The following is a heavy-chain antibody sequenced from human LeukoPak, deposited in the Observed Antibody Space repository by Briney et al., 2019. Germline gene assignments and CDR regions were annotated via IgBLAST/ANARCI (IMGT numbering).Heavy chain of an antibody. D-gene: IGHD2-15*01. CDR3: ARGTRYCSGGSCYPTGIGP. CDR1: GYTFTSYD. Sequence: ASVKVSCKASGYTFTSYDINWVRQATGQGLEWMGWMNPNSGNTGYAQKFQGRVTMTRNTSISTAYMELSSLRSEDTAVYYCARGTRYCSGGSCYPTGIGPWGQGTLVTVSS. J-gene: IGHJ5*02. V-gene: IGHV1-8*01. CDR2: MNPNSGNT.